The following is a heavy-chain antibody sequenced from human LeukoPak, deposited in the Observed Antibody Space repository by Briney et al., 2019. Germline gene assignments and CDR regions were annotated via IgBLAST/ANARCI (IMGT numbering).Heavy chain of an antibody. CDR1: GYTFTSYD. Sequence: ASVKDSCKASGYTFTSYDIHWVRQATGQGLEWMGRMNPNNGNTGDAQKFQGRVTMTRDPSISTAYMELSSLRSEDTGVYFCARALAGTAELDVWGKGTTVTVSS. CDR2: MNPNNGNT. V-gene: IGHV1-8*01. D-gene: IGHD1-1*01. J-gene: IGHJ6*04. CDR3: ARALAGTAELDV.